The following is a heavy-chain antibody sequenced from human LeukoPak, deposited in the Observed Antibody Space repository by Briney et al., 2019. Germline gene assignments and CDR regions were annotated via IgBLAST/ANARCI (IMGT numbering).Heavy chain of an antibody. CDR3: ARDWGGGFIAAAGTIDY. V-gene: IGHV1-46*01. Sequence: ASVKVSCKASGYTFTSYYMHWVRQAPGQGLEWMGIINPSGGSTSYALKFQGRVTMTRDTSTSTVYMELSSLRSEDKAVYYCARDWGGGFIAAAGTIDYWGQGTLVTVSS. D-gene: IGHD6-13*01. J-gene: IGHJ4*02. CDR2: INPSGGST. CDR1: GYTFTSYY.